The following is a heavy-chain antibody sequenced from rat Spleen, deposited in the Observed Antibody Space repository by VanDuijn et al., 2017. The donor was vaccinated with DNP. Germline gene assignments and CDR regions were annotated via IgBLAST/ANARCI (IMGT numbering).Heavy chain of an antibody. D-gene: IGHD4-3*01. CDR2: IWSGGST. V-gene: IGHV2-15*01. J-gene: IGHJ4*01. Sequence: QVQLKESGPGLVQPSRTLSLTCTVSGFSLPSYGVSWVRQPPGKGLEWIAAIWSGGSTDYNSALKSRVSISKDTSKSQVLLKMNSLQTEDTATYYCARQPPNAGYHPYAMDPWGQGTSVTVSS. CDR3: ARQPPNAGYHPYAMDP. CDR1: GFSLPSYG.